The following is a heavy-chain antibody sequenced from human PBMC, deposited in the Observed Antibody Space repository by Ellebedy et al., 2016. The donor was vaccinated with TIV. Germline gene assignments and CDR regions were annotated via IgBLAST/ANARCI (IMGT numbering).Heavy chain of an antibody. CDR3: AKGRGGSYYSSIYY. J-gene: IGHJ4*02. V-gene: IGHV3-30*18. Sequence: PGGSLRLSCAASGFTFSSYGMHWVRQAPGKGLEWVAVISYDGSNKYYADSVKGRFTISRDNSKNTLYLQMNSLRAEDTAVYYCAKGRGGSYYSSIYYWGQGTLVTVSS. D-gene: IGHD1-26*01. CDR2: ISYDGSNK. CDR1: GFTFSSYG.